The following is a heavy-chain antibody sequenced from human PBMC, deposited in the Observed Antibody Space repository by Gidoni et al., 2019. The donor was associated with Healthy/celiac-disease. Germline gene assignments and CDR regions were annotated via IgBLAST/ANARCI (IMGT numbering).Heavy chain of an antibody. CDR1: GFTFSIYA. Sequence: VQLVESGGGVVHPGRSLSLSCAASGFTFSIYAMHWVRQAPGKGLEWVAVISYDGSNKYYADSVKGRFTIARDNSKNTLYLQMNSLRAEDTAVYYCARDQRRIQLYVNYWGQGTLVTVSS. J-gene: IGHJ4*02. CDR2: ISYDGSNK. CDR3: ARDQRRIQLYVNY. V-gene: IGHV3-30-3*01. D-gene: IGHD5-18*01.